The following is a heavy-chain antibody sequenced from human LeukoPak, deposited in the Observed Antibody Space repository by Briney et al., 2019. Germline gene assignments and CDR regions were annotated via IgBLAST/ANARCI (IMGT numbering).Heavy chain of an antibody. V-gene: IGHV3-74*01. CDR2: INSDGRST. Sequence: GGSLRLSCAASGFTFSSYWIHWVRQAPGKGLVWVSRINSDGRSTSYADSVKGRFTISRDNAKNTLYLQVNSLRAGDTAVYYCARGSISGVNWFDPWGQGTLVTVSS. CDR3: ARGSISGVNWFDP. D-gene: IGHD1-20*01. CDR1: GFTFSSYW. J-gene: IGHJ5*02.